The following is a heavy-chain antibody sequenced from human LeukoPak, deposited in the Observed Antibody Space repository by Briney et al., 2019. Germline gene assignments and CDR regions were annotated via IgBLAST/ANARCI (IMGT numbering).Heavy chain of an antibody. J-gene: IGHJ4*02. CDR1: GGSISSSSYY. D-gene: IGHD6-13*01. V-gene: IGHV4-39*01. CDR2: IYYSGST. Sequence: SETLSLTCTVSGGSISSSSYYWGWIRQPPGKGLEWIGGIYYSGSTYYNPSLKSRVTISVDTSKNQFSLKLSSVTAADTAVYYCARTLLPGAAAGRRYFDYWGQGTLVTVSS. CDR3: ARTLLPGAAAGRRYFDY.